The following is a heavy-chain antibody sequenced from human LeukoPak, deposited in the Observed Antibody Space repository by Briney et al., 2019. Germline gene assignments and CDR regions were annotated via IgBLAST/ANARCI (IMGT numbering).Heavy chain of an antibody. Sequence: PGGSLRLSCTASGFTFGDYAMSWFRQAPGKGLEWVGFIRSKAYGGTTEYAASVKGRFTISRDDSKSIAYLQMNSLKTEDTAVYYCTRDTPGSPPKRWLQPFFDYWGQGTLVTVSS. V-gene: IGHV3-49*03. J-gene: IGHJ4*02. CDR3: TRDTPGSPPKRWLQPFFDY. CDR2: IRSKAYGGTT. D-gene: IGHD5-24*01. CDR1: GFTFGDYA.